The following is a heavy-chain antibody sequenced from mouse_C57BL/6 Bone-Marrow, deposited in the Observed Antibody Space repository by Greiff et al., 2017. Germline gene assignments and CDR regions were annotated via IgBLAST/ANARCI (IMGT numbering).Heavy chain of an antibody. CDR1: GYTFTSYG. Sequence: VQLQQSGAELARPGASVKLSCKASGYTFTSYGISWVKQRTGQGLEWIGEIYPRSGNTYYNEKFKGKATLTADKSSSTAYMELRSLTSEDSAVYFCARLGITTVKGDFDYWGQGTTLTVSS. CDR3: ARLGITTVKGDFDY. V-gene: IGHV1-81*01. CDR2: IYPRSGNT. D-gene: IGHD1-1*01. J-gene: IGHJ2*01.